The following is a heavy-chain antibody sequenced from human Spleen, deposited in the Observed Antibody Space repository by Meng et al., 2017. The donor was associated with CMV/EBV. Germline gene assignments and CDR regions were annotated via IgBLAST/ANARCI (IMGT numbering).Heavy chain of an antibody. CDR1: GFTFRKYT. V-gene: IGHV3-21*01. Sequence: GESLKISCAASGFTFRKYTMNWVRRAPGKGLEWVSSISSSGGAIQYSDSVKGRFIISRDNAKNSVYLLMSSLRAEDTAFYYCARDALSSSGDYWGQGALVTVSS. J-gene: IGHJ4*02. CDR2: ISSSGGAI. CDR3: ARDALSSSGDY. D-gene: IGHD6-13*01.